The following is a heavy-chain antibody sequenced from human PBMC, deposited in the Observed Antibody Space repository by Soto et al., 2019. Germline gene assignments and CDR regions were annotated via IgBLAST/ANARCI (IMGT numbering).Heavy chain of an antibody. Sequence: QVQLVQSGAEVKKPGAPVKVSCKASGYTFTSYGISWVRQAPGQGLEWMGWISAYNGNTNYAEKLXGXVXMXXDTSTSTAYMELRSLTSDDTAVYSCARSHGDYAGYWGQGTLVIVSS. CDR2: ISAYNGNT. V-gene: IGHV1-18*01. J-gene: IGHJ4*02. CDR3: ARSHGDYAGY. D-gene: IGHD4-17*01. CDR1: GYTFTSYG.